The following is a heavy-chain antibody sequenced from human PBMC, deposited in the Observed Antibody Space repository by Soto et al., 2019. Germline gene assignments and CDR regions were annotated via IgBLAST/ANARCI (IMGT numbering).Heavy chain of an antibody. CDR1: GGSFSSYA. V-gene: IGHV1-69*13. CDR3: ARHSSQRGFYYYGMDV. CDR2: IIPIFGTA. Sequence: LVKLSCKASGGSFSSYAISWVRQAPGQGLEWMGGIIPIFGTANYAQKFQGRVTITADESTSTAYMELSSLRSEDTAVYYCARHSSQRGFYYYGMDVWGQGTTVTVSS. J-gene: IGHJ6*02. D-gene: IGHD6-13*01.